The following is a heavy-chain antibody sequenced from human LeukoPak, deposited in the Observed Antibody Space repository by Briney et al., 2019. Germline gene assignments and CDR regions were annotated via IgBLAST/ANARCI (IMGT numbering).Heavy chain of an antibody. CDR1: GFTFSSYW. V-gene: IGHV3-74*01. CDR3: ARAERLDV. CDR2: IKSDGSST. J-gene: IGHJ6*04. Sequence: GGSLRLSCAASGFTFSSYWMHWVRQAPGKGLVWVSRIKSDGSSTNYADSVKGRFIISRDNAKNTLYLQMNSLRAEDTALYYCARAERLDVWGKGTTVTVSS.